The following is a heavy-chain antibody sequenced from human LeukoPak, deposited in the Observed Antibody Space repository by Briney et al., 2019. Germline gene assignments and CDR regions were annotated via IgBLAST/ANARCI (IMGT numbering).Heavy chain of an antibody. CDR3: VRDGAHWDLDY. V-gene: IGHV3-48*01. Sequence: GGSLRLSCAASGFTFSSYSMNWVRQAPGKGLEWVSYISSSSSTIYYADSVKGRFTISRDNSKNTVRLQMNSLRAEDTAMYYCVRDGAHWDLDYWGQGTLVTVS. CDR2: ISSSSSTI. D-gene: IGHD7-27*01. J-gene: IGHJ4*02. CDR1: GFTFSSYS.